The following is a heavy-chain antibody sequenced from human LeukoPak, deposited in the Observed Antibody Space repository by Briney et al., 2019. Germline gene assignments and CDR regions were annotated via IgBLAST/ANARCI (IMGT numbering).Heavy chain of an antibody. CDR2: ISYDGSNK. CDR1: AFTFARHW. CDR3: ARDGIQLWSLGY. Sequence: GGSLRLSCVASAFTFARHWMSWVRQAPGKPLEWVALISYDGSNKYYADSVKGRFTISRDNSKNTLYLQMNSLRPEDTAVYYCARDGIQLWSLGYWGQGTLVTVSS. D-gene: IGHD5-18*01. J-gene: IGHJ4*02. V-gene: IGHV3-30-3*01.